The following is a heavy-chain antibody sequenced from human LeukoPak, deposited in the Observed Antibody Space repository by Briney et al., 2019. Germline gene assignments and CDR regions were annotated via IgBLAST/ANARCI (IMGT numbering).Heavy chain of an antibody. CDR3: ARWRPYFYDSSGYVDY. Sequence: SETLSLTCTVSGDSVSIYYWSWIRQPPGKGLEWIGNMYYSGGPDYNPSLKSRVTISIDTSKNQFSLRLTSVTAADTAVYYCARWRPYFYDSSGYVDYWGQGTLVTVSS. D-gene: IGHD3-22*01. CDR1: GDSVSIYY. CDR2: MYYSGGP. J-gene: IGHJ4*02. V-gene: IGHV4-59*02.